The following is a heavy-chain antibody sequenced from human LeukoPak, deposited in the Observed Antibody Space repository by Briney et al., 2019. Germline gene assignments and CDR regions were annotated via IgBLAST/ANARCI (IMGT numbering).Heavy chain of an antibody. CDR2: ISGSGGST. V-gene: IGHV3-23*01. D-gene: IGHD6-13*01. J-gene: IGHJ4*02. CDR1: GFTFSSYA. Sequence: GGSLRLSCAASGFTFSSYAMSWVRQAPGKGLEWVSAISGSGGSTYYADSVKGRFTISRDNSKNTLFLQMDSLRAEDTAVYYCAKDRFLGSSWYYFDYWGQETLVTISS. CDR3: AKDRFLGSSWYYFDY.